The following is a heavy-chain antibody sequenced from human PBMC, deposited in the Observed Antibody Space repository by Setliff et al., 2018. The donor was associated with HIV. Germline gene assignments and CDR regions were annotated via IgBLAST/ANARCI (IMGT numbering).Heavy chain of an antibody. J-gene: IGHJ4*02. V-gene: IGHV3-53*01. CDR3: ARGHYGA. CDR2: IYDDGST. D-gene: IGHD4-17*01. CDR1: GFTVSNVY. Sequence: GGSLRLSCAASGFTVSNVYMRWVRQAPGKGLEWVSVIYDDGSTYYADSVKGRFTVSRDESKNTLFLQMNSLRVEDTAVYYCARGHYGAWGQGTLVTVS.